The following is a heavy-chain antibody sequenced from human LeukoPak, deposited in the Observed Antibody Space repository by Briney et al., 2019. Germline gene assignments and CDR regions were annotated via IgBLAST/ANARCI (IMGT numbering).Heavy chain of an antibody. V-gene: IGHV1-18*01. J-gene: IGHJ4*02. CDR3: ARHNDHGTFQAENY. Sequence: GASVKVSCKASGYSCSNFGISWVRQAPGQGLEWVAWIIAVTGITNYAQKFQGRVTVTTDTSTSTAYMELRGLRSDDTAVYYCARHNDHGTFQAENYWGPGTLVTVSS. D-gene: IGHD1-1*01. CDR1: GYSCSNFG. CDR2: IIAVTGIT.